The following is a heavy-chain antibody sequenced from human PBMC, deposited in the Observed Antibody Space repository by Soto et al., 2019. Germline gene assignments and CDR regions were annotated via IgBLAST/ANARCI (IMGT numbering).Heavy chain of an antibody. Sequence: SETLSLTCTVSGGYIGSGDYYWSWIRQPPGKGLEWIGYIYYSGSTYYNPSLKSRVTISVDTSKNQFSLKLSSVTAADTAVYYCARDIVLVPAAGNWFDPWGQGTLVTVSS. CDR3: ARDIVLVPAAGNWFDP. CDR1: GGYIGSGDYY. J-gene: IGHJ5*02. CDR2: IYYSGST. V-gene: IGHV4-30-4*01. D-gene: IGHD2-2*01.